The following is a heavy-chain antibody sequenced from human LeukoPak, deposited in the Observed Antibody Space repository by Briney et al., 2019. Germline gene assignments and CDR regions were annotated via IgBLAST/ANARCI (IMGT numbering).Heavy chain of an antibody. D-gene: IGHD3-10*01. Sequence: GGSLRLSCAASGFTFSSYAVSWVRQAPGKGLEWVSAISGSGGSTYYADSVKGRFTISRDNSKNTLYLQMNSLRAEDTAVYYCATHSGVLLWFGAVSTDYWGQGTLVTVSS. V-gene: IGHV3-23*01. CDR3: ATHSGVLLWFGAVSTDY. J-gene: IGHJ4*02. CDR1: GFTFSSYA. CDR2: ISGSGGST.